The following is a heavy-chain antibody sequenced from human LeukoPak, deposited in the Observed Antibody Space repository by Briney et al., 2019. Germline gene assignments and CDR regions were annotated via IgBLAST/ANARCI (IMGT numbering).Heavy chain of an antibody. D-gene: IGHD1-26*01. J-gene: IGHJ6*02. CDR1: GFTFSTYA. CDR3: AKDVRVGGGGMDV. Sequence: VGSLRLSCAASGFTFSTYAMNWVRQAPGKGLEWVSLISDSGANKHYADSVKGRFTISRDNSKNTLSLQMNSLRAEDTAVYYCAKDVRVGGGGMDVWGQGTPATVSS. CDR2: ISDSGANK. V-gene: IGHV3-23*01.